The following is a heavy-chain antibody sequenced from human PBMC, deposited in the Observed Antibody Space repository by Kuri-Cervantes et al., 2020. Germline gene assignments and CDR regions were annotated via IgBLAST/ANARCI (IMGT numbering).Heavy chain of an antibody. D-gene: IGHD5-12*01. CDR1: GFTFSSYW. CDR3: ARDPTSGYDSDAFDI. CDR2: IKQDGSEK. J-gene: IGHJ3*02. V-gene: IGHV3-7*01. Sequence: GGSLRLSCAASGFTFSSYWMSWVRQAPGKGLEWVANIKQDGSEKYYVDSVKGRFTISRDNAKNSLYLQMNSLRAEDTAVYYCARDPTSGYDSDAFDIWGQGTMVTVSS.